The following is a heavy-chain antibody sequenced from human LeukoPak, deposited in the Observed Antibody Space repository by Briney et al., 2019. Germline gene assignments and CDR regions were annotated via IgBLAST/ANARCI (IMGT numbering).Heavy chain of an antibody. Sequence: GGSLRLSCAASGFTFSSYAMSWVRQAPGRGLEWVSAISGSGGSTYYADSVKGRFSISRDNAKSTLYLQMNSLRVEDTGIYYCAKNSGPGVNYFDPWGQGTLVTVSS. D-gene: IGHD1-7*01. CDR2: ISGSGGST. CDR1: GFTFSSYA. V-gene: IGHV3-23*01. CDR3: AKNSGPGVNYFDP. J-gene: IGHJ5*02.